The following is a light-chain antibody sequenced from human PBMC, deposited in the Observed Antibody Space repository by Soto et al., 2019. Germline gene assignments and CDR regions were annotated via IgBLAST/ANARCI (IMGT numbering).Light chain of an antibody. Sequence: QSVLTQPPSVSGSPGQSVTISCTGTSSDVGSYNRVSWYQQPPGTAPKLMIYEVSNRPSGVPDRFSGSKSGNTASLTISGLQAEDEADYYCSSYTSSSTPHWVFGGGTQLTVL. V-gene: IGLV2-18*02. J-gene: IGLJ3*02. CDR2: EVS. CDR3: SSYTSSSTPHWV. CDR1: SSDVGSYNR.